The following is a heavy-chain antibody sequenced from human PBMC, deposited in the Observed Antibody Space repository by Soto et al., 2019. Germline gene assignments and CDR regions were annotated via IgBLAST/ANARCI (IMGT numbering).Heavy chain of an antibody. D-gene: IGHD4-17*01. V-gene: IGHV1-69*13. CDR2: IIPVFGTA. Sequence: VASVKVSCKASGGSFSTSVINWVRQAPGQGLEWMGGIIPVFGTANYAQKFQGRVTITADESTNIVYMDVTSLRSEDTAVYYCARGDATKIVVTTYYAMDVWGQGTTVTVSS. J-gene: IGHJ6*02. CDR3: ARGDATKIVVTTYYAMDV. CDR1: GGSFSTSV.